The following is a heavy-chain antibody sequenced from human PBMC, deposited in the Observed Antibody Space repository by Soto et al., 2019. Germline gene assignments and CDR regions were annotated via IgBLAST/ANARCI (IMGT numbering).Heavy chain of an antibody. D-gene: IGHD2-21*01. V-gene: IGHV3-30*03. J-gene: IGHJ5*02. CDR3: ARNLIARFPDWVPKPNWFDP. CDR1: GFTFSSYG. Sequence: QVQLVESGGGVVQPGRSLRLSCAASGFTFSSYGMHWVRQAPGKGLEWLAVIIYDGSTKYYADSVKGRFTISRDNSKSTLYLQMNSLRAEDTAVYYCARNLIARFPDWVPKPNWFDPWGQGTLVTVSS. CDR2: IIYDGSTK.